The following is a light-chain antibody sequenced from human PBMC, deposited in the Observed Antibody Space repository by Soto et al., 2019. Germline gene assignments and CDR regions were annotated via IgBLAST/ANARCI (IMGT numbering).Light chain of an antibody. V-gene: IGKV1-12*01. Sequence: DIQMTQSPSSVSASVGDRVTITCRASQNINSWLVWFQQKPGKAPKLLIYGASNLQSGVPSRFRRSRSGTDFTPTISSLQTEDYATYYCQQAKSFPLTFGAGKRLEIK. CDR1: QNINSW. J-gene: IGKJ5*01. CDR2: GAS. CDR3: QQAKSFPLT.